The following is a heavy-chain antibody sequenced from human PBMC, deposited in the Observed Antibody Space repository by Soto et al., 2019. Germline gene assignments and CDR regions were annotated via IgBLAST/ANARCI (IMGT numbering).Heavy chain of an antibody. Sequence: GGSLRLSCVGSGFTFSDYYMSWIRQAPGKGLEWLSYISGSGSTIYYADSVKGRFTISRDNAKNSLYLQMNSLRAEDTAVYYCARSLDFWSGYYISYWGQGTLVTVSS. CDR1: GFTFSDYY. V-gene: IGHV3-11*01. CDR3: ARSLDFWSGYYISY. D-gene: IGHD3-3*01. J-gene: IGHJ4*02. CDR2: ISGSGSTI.